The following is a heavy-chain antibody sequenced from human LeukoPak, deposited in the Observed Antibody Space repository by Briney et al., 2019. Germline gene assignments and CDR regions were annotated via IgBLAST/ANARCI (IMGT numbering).Heavy chain of an antibody. CDR3: ARGLYNWNDDVFYFDY. CDR1: GFTFSSYE. Sequence: GGSLRLSCAAPGFTFSSYEMNWVRQAPGKGLEWVSYISSSGSTIYYADSVKGRFTISRDNAKNSLYLQMNSLRAEDTAVYYCARGLYNWNDDVFYFDYWGQGTLVTVSS. J-gene: IGHJ4*02. D-gene: IGHD1-1*01. CDR2: ISSSGSTI. V-gene: IGHV3-48*03.